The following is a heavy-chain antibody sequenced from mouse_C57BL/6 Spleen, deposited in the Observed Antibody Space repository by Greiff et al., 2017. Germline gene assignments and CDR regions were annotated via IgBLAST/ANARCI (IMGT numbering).Heavy chain of an antibody. CDR1: GFTFTDYY. Sequence: EVQRVESGGGLVKPGGSLSLSCAASGFTFTDYYMSWVRQPPGKALEWLGFIRNKANGYTTEYSAYVKGLFTISRDNSQCILYLQMNALRAEDSATDYWARDMGGNYLDYWGQGTTLTVSS. J-gene: IGHJ2*01. CDR2: IRNKANGYTT. V-gene: IGHV7-3*01. CDR3: ARDMGGNYLDY.